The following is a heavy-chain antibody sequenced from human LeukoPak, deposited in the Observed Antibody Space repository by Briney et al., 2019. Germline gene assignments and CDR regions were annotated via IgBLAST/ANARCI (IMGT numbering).Heavy chain of an antibody. V-gene: IGHV3-7*01. J-gene: IGHJ6*03. CDR3: AREEWELLRYYYYYMDV. CDR2: IKQDGSEK. Sequence: SCKASGYTFTGYYMHWVRQAPGQGLEWVANIKQDGSEKYYVDSVKGRFTISRDNAKNSLYLQMNSLRAEDTAVYYCAREEWELLRYYYYYMDVWGKGTTVTVSS. D-gene: IGHD1-26*01. CDR1: GYTFTGYY.